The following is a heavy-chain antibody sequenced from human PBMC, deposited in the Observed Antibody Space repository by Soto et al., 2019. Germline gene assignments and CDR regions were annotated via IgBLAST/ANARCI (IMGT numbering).Heavy chain of an antibody. Sequence: GGSLRLSCAASGFNFSNYAMHWVRQAPGKGLEWVALISYDGSNKYYADTVKGRFTISRDNSKNTQYLQMNSLRAEDTAVYHCAKGRGSGWAWYFDNWGQGTLVTVSS. J-gene: IGHJ4*02. CDR2: ISYDGSNK. D-gene: IGHD6-19*01. CDR3: AKGRGSGWAWYFDN. V-gene: IGHV3-30-3*01. CDR1: GFNFSNYA.